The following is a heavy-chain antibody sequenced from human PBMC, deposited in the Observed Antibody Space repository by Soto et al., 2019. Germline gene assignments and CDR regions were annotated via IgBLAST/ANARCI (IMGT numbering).Heavy chain of an antibody. J-gene: IGHJ4*02. D-gene: IGHD3-9*01. CDR3: ARDGLYYDILTGYHHPFDY. V-gene: IGHV1-18*01. CDR1: GYTFTSYG. CDR2: ISAYNGNT. Sequence: QVQLVQSGAEVKKPGASVKVSCKASGYTFTSYGISWVRQAPGQGLEWMGWISAYNGNTNYAQKLQGRVTMTTDTGTSTAYMELRRLRSDDTAVYYCARDGLYYDILTGYHHPFDYWGQGTLVTVSS.